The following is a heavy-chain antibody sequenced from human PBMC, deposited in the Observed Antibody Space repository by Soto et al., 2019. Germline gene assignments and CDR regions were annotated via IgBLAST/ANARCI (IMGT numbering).Heavy chain of an antibody. V-gene: IGHV3-48*04. CDR1: GFTFSRYW. J-gene: IGHJ4*02. D-gene: IGHD4-17*01. Sequence: PGGSLRLSCAASGFTFSRYWMNWVRQAPGKGLEWVSYISSSSSTVYYADSVKGRFTISRDNAKNSLYLQMNSLRAEDTAVYYCARTLPTDYGDYRGVWGQGTLVTVSS. CDR3: ARTLPTDYGDYRGV. CDR2: ISSSSSTV.